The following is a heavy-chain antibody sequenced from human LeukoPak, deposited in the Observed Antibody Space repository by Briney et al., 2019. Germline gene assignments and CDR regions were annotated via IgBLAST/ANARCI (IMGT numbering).Heavy chain of an antibody. D-gene: IGHD5-24*01. V-gene: IGHV3-21*01. CDR3: AGEMAATSRAPGRYFDL. J-gene: IGHJ2*01. Sequence: GGSLRLSCEASGFSFSSYSMNWVRQAPGKGLEWVSAISSGGHYIYYTDSVKGRFTISRDNAKYSLYLQMNSLTAEDTAVYYCAGEMAATSRAPGRYFDLWGRGTLVTVSS. CDR2: ISSGGHYI. CDR1: GFSFSSYS.